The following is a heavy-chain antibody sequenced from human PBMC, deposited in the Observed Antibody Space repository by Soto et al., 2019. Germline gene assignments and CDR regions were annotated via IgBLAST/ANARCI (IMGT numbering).Heavy chain of an antibody. D-gene: IGHD3-22*01. J-gene: IGHJ4*01. CDR3: ARLGDYYQTFDY. CDR1: GSPISSYY. CDR2: VYYTGTT. Sequence: PSETLSLTCSVSGSPISSYYWSWFRQPPGQGLERLGYVYYTGTTTYNPSLKSRLTISLDTSKTQFSLKLGSVTAADTAVYYCARLGDYYQTFDYWGQGALVTVSS. V-gene: IGHV4-59*08.